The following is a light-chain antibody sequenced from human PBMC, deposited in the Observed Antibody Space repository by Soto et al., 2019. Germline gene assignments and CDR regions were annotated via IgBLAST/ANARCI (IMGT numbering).Light chain of an antibody. V-gene: IGLV2-14*01. CDR2: EVS. CDR1: SSDVGGYNY. Sequence: QSVLTQPASVSGSPGQSITISCTGTSSDVGGYNYVSWYQQQSGKAPKLMIHEVSNRPSGVSNRFSGSKSGNTASLTISGLQAEAEADYYCSSYTTSRAYVFGSGTKVT. CDR3: SSYTTSRAYV. J-gene: IGLJ1*01.